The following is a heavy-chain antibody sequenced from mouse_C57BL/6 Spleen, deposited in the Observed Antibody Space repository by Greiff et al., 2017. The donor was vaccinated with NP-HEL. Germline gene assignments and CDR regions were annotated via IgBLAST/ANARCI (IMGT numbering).Heavy chain of an antibody. CDR2: IDPETGGT. D-gene: IGHD3-2*02. V-gene: IGHV1-15*01. CDR1: GYTFTDYE. CDR3: TRRRETAQATWGYFDY. J-gene: IGHJ2*01. Sequence: VQLQQSGAELVRPGASVTLSCKASGYTFTDYEMHWVKQTPVHGLEWIGAIDPETGGTAYNQKFKGKAILTADKSSSTAYMELRSLTSEDSAVYYCTRRRETAQATWGYFDYWGQGTTLTVSS.